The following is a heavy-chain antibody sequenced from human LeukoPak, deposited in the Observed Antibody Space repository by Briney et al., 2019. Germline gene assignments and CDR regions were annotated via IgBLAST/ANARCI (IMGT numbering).Heavy chain of an antibody. CDR3: AKDGWLGGDFDY. V-gene: IGHV3-23*01. Sequence: TGGSLGLSCAASGFTFSSYAMSWVRQAPGKGLEWVSAISGSGGSTYYADSVKGRFTISRDNSKNTLYLQMNSLRAEDTAVYYCAKDGWLGGDFDYWGQGTLVTVSS. D-gene: IGHD3-10*01. CDR1: GFTFSSYA. J-gene: IGHJ4*02. CDR2: ISGSGGST.